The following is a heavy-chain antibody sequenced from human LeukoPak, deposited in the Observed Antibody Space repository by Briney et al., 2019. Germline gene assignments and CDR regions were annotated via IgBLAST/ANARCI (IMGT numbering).Heavy chain of an antibody. CDR1: GGSIRSYY. CDR2: IYYSGST. Sequence: PSETLSLTCIVSGGSIRSYYWSWIRQPPGKGLEWIGYIYYSGSTNYNPSLKSRVTISVDTSKNQFSLKLSSVTAADTAVYYCARHFKASYYDSSGYYAPPPNDAFDIWGQGTMVTVSS. D-gene: IGHD3-22*01. CDR3: ARHFKASYYDSSGYYAPPPNDAFDI. J-gene: IGHJ3*02. V-gene: IGHV4-59*08.